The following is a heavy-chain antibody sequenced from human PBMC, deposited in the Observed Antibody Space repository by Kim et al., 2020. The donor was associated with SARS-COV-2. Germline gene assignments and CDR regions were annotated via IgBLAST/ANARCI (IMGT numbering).Heavy chain of an antibody. J-gene: IGHJ6*02. D-gene: IGHD6-19*01. CDR3: VRGAVAGTYGMDV. Sequence: GGSLRLSCAASGFTFSNYDMHWVRQVTGKGLEWVSAIDTDGKTFYPGSVKGRFTVSRENAENSLYLQMNNLRDGDSAIYYCVRGAVAGTYGMDVWDQGTTVTVSS. CDR1: GFTFSNYD. V-gene: IGHV3-13*01. CDR2: IDTDGKT.